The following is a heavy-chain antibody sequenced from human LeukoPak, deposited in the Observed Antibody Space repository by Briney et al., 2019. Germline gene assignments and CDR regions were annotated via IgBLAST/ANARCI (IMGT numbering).Heavy chain of an antibody. D-gene: IGHD5-24*01. CDR2: ISGTSGST. CDR3: AKEGMATMEY. V-gene: IGHV3-23*01. J-gene: IGHJ4*02. Sequence: GGSLRLSCAASGFTFSSYAITWVRQAPGKGLEWVSTISGTSGSTYYADSVKGRFTISRDNSKNTLYLQMNSLRAEDTAVYYCAKEGMATMEYWGQGTLVTVSS. CDR1: GFTFSSYA.